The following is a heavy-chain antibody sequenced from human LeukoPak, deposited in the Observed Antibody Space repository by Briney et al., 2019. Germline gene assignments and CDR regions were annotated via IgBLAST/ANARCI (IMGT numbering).Heavy chain of an antibody. J-gene: IGHJ4*02. Sequence: TGGSLRLSRAASGLTFSSYAMSWVRQAPGKGLEWVSAISGSGGSTYYADSVKGRFTISRDNSKNTLYLQMNSLRAEDTAVYYCAKDRVPNYYYDSSGYYYFDYWGQGTLVTVSS. V-gene: IGHV3-23*01. CDR1: GLTFSSYA. CDR3: AKDRVPNYYYDSSGYYYFDY. D-gene: IGHD3-22*01. CDR2: ISGSGGST.